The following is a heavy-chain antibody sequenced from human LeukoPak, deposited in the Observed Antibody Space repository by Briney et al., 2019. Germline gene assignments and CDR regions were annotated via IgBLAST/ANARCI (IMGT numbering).Heavy chain of an antibody. CDR2: IYTSGST. CDR1: GGSISSYY. CDR3: ARSYPYYGSGSYYDY. J-gene: IGHJ4*02. V-gene: IGHV4-4*07. D-gene: IGHD3-10*01. Sequence: SETLSLTCTVSGGSISSYYWSWIRQPAGKGLEWIGRIYTSGSTNYNPSLKSRVTMSVDTSENQFSLKLSSVTAADTAVYYCARSYPYYGSGSYYDYWGQGTLVTVSS.